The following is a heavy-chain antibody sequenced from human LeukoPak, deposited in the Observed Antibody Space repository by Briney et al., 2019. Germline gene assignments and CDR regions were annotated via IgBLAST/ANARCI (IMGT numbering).Heavy chain of an antibody. CDR2: VSGSGSTV. CDR1: GFTFGDHI. V-gene: IGHV3-48*01. J-gene: IGHJ4*02. Sequence: GGSLRLSCAASGFTFGDHIMNWVRQLPGKRLEWVAYVSGSGSTVYYADSVKGRFTVCRDNGKSSLYLQMNSLRVEDTALYYCVRQFASWGQGTLVTVSS. CDR3: VRQFAS.